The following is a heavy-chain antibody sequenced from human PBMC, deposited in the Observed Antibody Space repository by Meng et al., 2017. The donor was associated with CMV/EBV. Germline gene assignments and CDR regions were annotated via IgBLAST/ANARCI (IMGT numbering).Heavy chain of an antibody. CDR1: AGSISSYY. D-gene: IGHD3-3*01. V-gene: IGHV4-59*01. Sequence: ESLKISCTVSAGSISSYYWTWIRQPPGKGLEWVGYIYYNGNTNYNPSLKSRVTISVDTSKNQFSLKMSYVTAADTAVYYCARGGTDCWSGYVWFDPWGQGTLVTVSS. CDR3: ARGGTDCWSGYVWFDP. CDR2: IYYNGNT. J-gene: IGHJ5*02.